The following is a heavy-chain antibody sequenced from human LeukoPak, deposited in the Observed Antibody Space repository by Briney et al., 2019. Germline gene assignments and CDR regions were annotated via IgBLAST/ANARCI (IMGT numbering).Heavy chain of an antibody. CDR3: TRGYSGKSVYAFDI. CDR2: SGNKDSRYTT. V-gene: IGHV3-72*01. D-gene: IGHD1-26*01. CDR1: GFTFSDHY. Sequence: GGSLRLSCAASGFTFSDHYVDWVRQAPGKGLEWVGRSGNKDSRYTTEYAASVKGRFTISIDESKNSLYLQMNSLKTEDTAVYHCTRGYSGKSVYAFDIWGQGTMVTVFS. J-gene: IGHJ3*02.